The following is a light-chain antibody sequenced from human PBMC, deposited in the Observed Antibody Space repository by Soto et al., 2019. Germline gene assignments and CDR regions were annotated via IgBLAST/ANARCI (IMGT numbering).Light chain of an antibody. V-gene: IGLV1-40*01. CDR3: QSFDSGLSGSV. CDR1: RSNIGAGYD. CDR2: GNT. Sequence: QSELTQPPSVSGAPGQRVTISCTGSRSNIGAGYDVHWYQQLPGTAPKLLIYGNTNRPSGVPDRFSGSKSGTSASLAITGLQAEDEADYYCQSFDSGLSGSVFGTGTKLTVL. J-gene: IGLJ1*01.